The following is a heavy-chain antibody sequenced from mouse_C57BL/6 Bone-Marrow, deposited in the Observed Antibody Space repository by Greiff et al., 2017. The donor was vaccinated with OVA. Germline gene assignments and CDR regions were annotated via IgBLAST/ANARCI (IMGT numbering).Heavy chain of an antibody. CDR1: GFTFSSYG. V-gene: IGHV5-6*01. J-gene: IGHJ2*01. CDR2: ISSGGSYT. D-gene: IGHD1-1*01. Sequence: EVKLMESGGDLVKPGGSLKLSCAASGFTFSSYGMSWVRQTPDKRLEWVATISSGGSYTYYPDSVQGRFTISRDNAKNTLYLQMSSLKSEDTAMYYWARHGDYGSFFDYWGQGTTLTVSS. CDR3: ARHGDYGSFFDY.